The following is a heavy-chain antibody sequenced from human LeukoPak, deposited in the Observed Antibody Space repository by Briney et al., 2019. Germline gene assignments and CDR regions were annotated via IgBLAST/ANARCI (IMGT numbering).Heavy chain of an antibody. J-gene: IGHJ4*02. CDR1: GYTFTSYG. CDR2: ISAYNGNT. CDR3: ARGGRGIAAAGVFDY. D-gene: IGHD6-13*01. V-gene: IGHV1-18*01. Sequence: GASVKVSCKASGYTFTSYGISWVRQAPGQGLEWMGWISAYNGNTNYAQKLQGRVTMTTDTSTSTAYMELRSLRSDDTAVYYRARGGRGIAAAGVFDYWGQGTLVTVSS.